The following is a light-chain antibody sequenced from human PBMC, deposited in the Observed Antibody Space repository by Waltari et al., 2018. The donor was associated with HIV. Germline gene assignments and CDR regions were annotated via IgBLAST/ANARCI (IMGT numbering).Light chain of an antibody. Sequence: QSLLTQPPSVSGAPGQRVTISCTGSSSNIGAGFDLHWYQQLPGTVPKLLIYGNSNRTSGVPHRFSGSKSGTSASLAITGLQAEDEADYYCQSYDRSLSGYVVFGGGTKLTVL. V-gene: IGLV1-40*01. CDR2: GNS. CDR1: SSNIGAGFD. CDR3: QSYDRSLSGYVV. J-gene: IGLJ2*01.